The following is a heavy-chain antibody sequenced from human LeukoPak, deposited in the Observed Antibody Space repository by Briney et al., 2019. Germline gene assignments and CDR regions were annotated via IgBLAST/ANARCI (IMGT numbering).Heavy chain of an antibody. Sequence: ASVKVSCKASGYTFTSYGISWVRQAPGQGLEWMGWISAYNGNTNYARKFQGRVTMTTDTSTRTVYMELRSLRSDDTAVYYCARDHPGAISWSSSFDSWGQGTLVTVSS. CDR3: ARDHPGAISWSSSFDS. V-gene: IGHV1-18*01. J-gene: IGHJ4*02. CDR1: GYTFTSYG. D-gene: IGHD6-13*01. CDR2: ISAYNGNT.